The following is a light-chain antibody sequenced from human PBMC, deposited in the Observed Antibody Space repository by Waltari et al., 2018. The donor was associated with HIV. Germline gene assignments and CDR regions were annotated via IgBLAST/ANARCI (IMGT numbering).Light chain of an antibody. CDR1: QPINTW. V-gene: IGKV1-5*03. Sequence: DIQMTQSPSSLAAFVGDRVSITCRASQPINTWLAWYQQKPGSPPKLLVYKASTLQVGVPPRFSGSGWGTDFTLAIDTVQPDDFATYYCQQYNSDPSFGQG. CDR3: QQYNSDPS. CDR2: KAS. J-gene: IGKJ5*01.